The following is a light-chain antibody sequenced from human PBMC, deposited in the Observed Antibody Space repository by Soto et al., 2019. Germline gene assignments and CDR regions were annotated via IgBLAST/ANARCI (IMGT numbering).Light chain of an antibody. J-gene: IGKJ1*01. V-gene: IGKV1-5*01. CDR1: QNVDNW. CDR2: DAS. CDR3: QRYNSNSRT. Sequence: DIQMTQSPSTLSASLGDRVTITCRASQNVDNWVAWYQQKPGKAPKFLIYDASNLESGVPSRFSGRGSGTEFTLTISSLQPDDFATYYCQRYNSNSRTFGQGTRV.